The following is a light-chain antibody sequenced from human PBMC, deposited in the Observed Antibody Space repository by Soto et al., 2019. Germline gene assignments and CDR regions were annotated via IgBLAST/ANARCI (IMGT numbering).Light chain of an antibody. Sequence: DVRMTQSPSSLSASVGDTITITCRASRTINTYLNWFQQKPGEPPRLLIYGASTLHDGVPSRFSGSGSGADFTLTISCLQSEDFATYYCQQYYSYPWTFGQGTKVDNK. V-gene: IGKV1-39*01. J-gene: IGKJ1*01. CDR1: RTINTY. CDR3: QQYYSYPWT. CDR2: GAS.